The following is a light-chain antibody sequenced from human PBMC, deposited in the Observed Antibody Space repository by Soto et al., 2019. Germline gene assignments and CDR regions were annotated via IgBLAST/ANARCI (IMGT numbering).Light chain of an antibody. CDR3: QQYGSSPPLT. CDR2: GAS. J-gene: IGKJ4*01. V-gene: IGKV3-20*01. CDR1: QSVSSSY. Sequence: EIVLTQSPGTLSLSPGERATLSCRASQSVSSSYLAWYQQIPGQAPRLLIYGASKRATGIPDRFSGSGSGTDFTLTISRMEPEDFAVYYCQQYGSSPPLTFGGGTKVDI.